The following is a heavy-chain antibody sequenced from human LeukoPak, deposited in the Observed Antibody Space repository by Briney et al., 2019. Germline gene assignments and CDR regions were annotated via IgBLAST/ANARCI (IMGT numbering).Heavy chain of an antibody. D-gene: IGHD3-3*01. CDR1: GGSFSGYY. CDR2: INHSGST. CDR3: ARGKYDFWSGTGYWFDP. V-gene: IGHV4-34*01. J-gene: IGHJ5*02. Sequence: PSETLSLACAVYGGSFSGYYWSWIRQPPGKGLEWIGEINHSGSTNYNPSLKSRVTISVDTSKNQFSLKLSSVTAADTAVYYCARGKYDFWSGTGYWFDPWGQGTLVTVSS.